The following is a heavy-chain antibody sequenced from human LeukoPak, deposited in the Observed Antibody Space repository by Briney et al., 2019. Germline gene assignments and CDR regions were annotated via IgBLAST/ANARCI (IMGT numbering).Heavy chain of an antibody. V-gene: IGHV3-7*01. Sequence: GGSLRLSCEASGFTFSVYWMSWVRQPPGKGLENVANIKQDGSEKNYVDSVQGRFTISRDNAKNSLCLQMNSLRAEDTAVYYCTTTVAGYFHHWGQGTLVTVSS. CDR3: TTTVAGYFHH. J-gene: IGHJ1*01. D-gene: IGHD4-11*01. CDR2: IKQDGSEK. CDR1: GFTFSVYW.